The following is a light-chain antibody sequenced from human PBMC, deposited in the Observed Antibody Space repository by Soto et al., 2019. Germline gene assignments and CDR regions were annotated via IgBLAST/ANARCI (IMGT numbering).Light chain of an antibody. CDR1: QSLSNS. CDR2: GAS. CDR3: QQYNNWPPWT. J-gene: IGKJ1*01. Sequence: EIVLTQSPGTLSLSPGERATLSCRASQSLSNSELAWYQQKPGQAPRLLIYGASTRATGIPARFSGSGSGTEFTLTISSLQSEDFAVYYCQQYNNWPPWTFGQGTKVEIK. V-gene: IGKV3D-15*01.